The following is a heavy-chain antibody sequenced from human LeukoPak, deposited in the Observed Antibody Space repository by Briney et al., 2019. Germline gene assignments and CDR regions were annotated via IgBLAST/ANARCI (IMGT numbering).Heavy chain of an antibody. CDR2: IRYDGSNK. V-gene: IGHV3-30*02. D-gene: IGHD3-10*01. Sequence: GGSLRLSCAASGFTFSSYGMHWVRQAPGKGLEWVAFIRYDGSNKYYADSVKGRFTMSRDNSKNTLYLQMNSLRAEDTAVYYCAKDDYYGSGSYYTRVSFDIWGQGTMVTVSS. CDR1: GFTFSSYG. CDR3: AKDDYYGSGSYYTRVSFDI. J-gene: IGHJ3*02.